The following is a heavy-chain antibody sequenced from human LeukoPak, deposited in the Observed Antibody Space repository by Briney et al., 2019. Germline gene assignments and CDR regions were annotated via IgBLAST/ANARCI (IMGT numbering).Heavy chain of an antibody. V-gene: IGHV3-23*01. CDR3: AKDPRVGSRVATPCH. CDR2: ISGSGGST. J-gene: IGHJ4*02. Sequence: GGSLRLSCAASGFTFSSYAMSWVRQAPGKGLEWVSAISGSGGSTYYADSVKGRFTISRDNSKSTLFLQTNSLRAEDTAVYYCAKDPRVGSRVATPCHWGQGTLVTVSS. D-gene: IGHD5-24*01. CDR1: GFTFSSYA.